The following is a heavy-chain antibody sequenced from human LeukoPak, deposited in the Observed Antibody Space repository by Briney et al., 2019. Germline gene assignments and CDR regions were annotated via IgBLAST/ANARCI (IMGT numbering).Heavy chain of an antibody. CDR2: IRASGLNT. D-gene: IGHD3-22*01. J-gene: IGHJ3*02. CDR1: GFTFGSYA. V-gene: IGHV3-23*01. Sequence: PGGSLRLSCAASGFTFGSYAMSWVRQAPGQGLEWVSAIRASGLNTYYADSVEGRFTISRDNSKNTLYLQMNSLRAEDTAIYYCAKLPDSSGYLDAFDIWGQGTMVTVSS. CDR3: AKLPDSSGYLDAFDI.